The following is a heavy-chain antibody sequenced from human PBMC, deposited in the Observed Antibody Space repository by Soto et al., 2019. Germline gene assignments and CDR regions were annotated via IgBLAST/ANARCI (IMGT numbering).Heavy chain of an antibody. V-gene: IGHV4-30-2*01. J-gene: IGHJ4*02. CDR3: AREVRGGFTGIFDQ. CDR2: IFHGGTT. D-gene: IGHD2-15*01. Sequence: PSETLSLTCAISGAPITWGDYSWNWIRQPPGKGLEWIGYIFHGGTTKYNPSLKSRVTLSLDKSKNQFSLRLSSVTAADTAVYYFAREVRGGFTGIFDQWGRGSRVTVSS. CDR1: GAPITWGDYS.